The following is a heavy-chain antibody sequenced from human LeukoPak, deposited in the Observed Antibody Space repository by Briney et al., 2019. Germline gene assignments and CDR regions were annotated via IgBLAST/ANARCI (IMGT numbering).Heavy chain of an antibody. CDR1: GFTFSSYA. CDR3: AKDHCSGGCCYFDY. V-gene: IGHV3-23*01. D-gene: IGHD2-15*01. Sequence: PGGSLRLSCAASGFTFSSYAMSWVRQAPGKGLEWVSAISGSGTTYYADSVKGRFTISRDNSKNTLYLQMNSLRAEDTAVYYCAKDHCSGGCCYFDYWGQGTLVTVSS. CDR2: ISGSGTT. J-gene: IGHJ4*02.